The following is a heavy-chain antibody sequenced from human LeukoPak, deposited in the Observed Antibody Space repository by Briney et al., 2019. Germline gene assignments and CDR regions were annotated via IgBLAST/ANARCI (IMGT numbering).Heavy chain of an antibody. CDR3: ARDPGGGYKDDALDI. J-gene: IGHJ3*02. CDR2: INYGGVT. V-gene: IGHV4-39*07. D-gene: IGHD3-16*01. CDR1: GGFISNDIYY. Sequence: SETLSLTCTVSGGFISNDIYYWGWIRQPPGKGLEWIVSINYGGVTYYNPSLKSRVTISVDTSKNQFSLKLNSVTAADTAVYYCARDPGGGYKDDALDIWGQGTMVTVSS.